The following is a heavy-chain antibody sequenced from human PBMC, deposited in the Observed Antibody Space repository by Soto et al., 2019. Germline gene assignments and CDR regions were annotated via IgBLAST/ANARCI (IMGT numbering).Heavy chain of an antibody. CDR3: GRVMIGTSRHTDSDY. V-gene: IGHV4-39*01. Sequence: PSETLSLTCSVSGASISSRDYYWGWIRQTHGKGLEWIGNIDYNGVTYYNPSLKSRFTVSKDTSKNQFSLKVASVTAADTAIYYCGRVMIGTSRHTDSDYWGQGTQVTVSS. CDR1: GASISSRDYY. CDR2: IDYNGVT. J-gene: IGHJ4*02. D-gene: IGHD2-2*01.